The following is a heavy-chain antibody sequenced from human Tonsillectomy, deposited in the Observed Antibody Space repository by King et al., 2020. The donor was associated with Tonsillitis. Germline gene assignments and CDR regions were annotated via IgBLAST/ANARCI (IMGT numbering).Heavy chain of an antibody. Sequence: VQLVESGGGLVQPGGSLRLSCAASGFTFSSYWMSWVRQAPGKGLEWGANIKQDGSEKYYVDSVKGRFTISRDNAKNSLFLQMNSLRAEDTAVYYCARDGGGYYDSSGYYYDPNFDYWGQGTLVTVSS. CDR3: ARDGGGYYDSSGYYYDPNFDY. V-gene: IGHV3-7*03. J-gene: IGHJ4*02. D-gene: IGHD3-22*01. CDR2: IKQDGSEK. CDR1: GFTFSSYW.